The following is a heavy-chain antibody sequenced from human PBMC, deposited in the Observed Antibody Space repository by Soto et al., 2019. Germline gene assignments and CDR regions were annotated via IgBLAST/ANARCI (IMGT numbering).Heavy chain of an antibody. CDR2: ISDGGKTI. Sequence: ELQLVESGGGWVQPGGSLTLSCAASGFIFSDYEVDWVRQAPGKGLEWIAYISDGGKTIYYAASVKGRFTISRDDAKNSLYLQMNNLRAEDTAVYFCVKEYCTGGTCFDAFDLWGQGTMVTVSS. J-gene: IGHJ3*01. V-gene: IGHV3-48*03. CDR1: GFIFSDYE. D-gene: IGHD2-8*02. CDR3: VKEYCTGGTCFDAFDL.